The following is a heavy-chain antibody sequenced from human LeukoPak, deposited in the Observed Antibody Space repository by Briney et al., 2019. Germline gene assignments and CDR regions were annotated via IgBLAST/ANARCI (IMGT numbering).Heavy chain of an antibody. CDR2: IYYSGST. V-gene: IGHV4-39*07. CDR3: AREGIDGYNYGMVDY. CDR1: GGSISSSSYY. Sequence: ASETLSLTCTVSGGSISSSSYYWGWIRQPPGKGLEWIGSIYYSGSTYYNPSLKSRVTISVDTSKNQFSLKLSSVTAADTAVYYCAREGIDGYNYGMVDYWGQGTLVTVSS. J-gene: IGHJ4*02. D-gene: IGHD5-18*01.